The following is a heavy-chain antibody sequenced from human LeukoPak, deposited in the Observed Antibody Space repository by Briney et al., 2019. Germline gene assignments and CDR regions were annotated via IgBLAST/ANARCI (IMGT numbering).Heavy chain of an antibody. CDR3: ARVRGISTVTTGYYY. CDR2: ISSSSSYI. Sequence: GGSLRLSCAASGFTFSSYSMNWVRQAPGKGLEWVSSISSSSSYIYYADSVKGRFTISRDNAKNSLYLQMNSLRAEDTAVYYCARVRGISTVTTGYYYWGQGTLVTVSS. CDR1: GFTFSSYS. D-gene: IGHD4-17*01. V-gene: IGHV3-21*01. J-gene: IGHJ4*02.